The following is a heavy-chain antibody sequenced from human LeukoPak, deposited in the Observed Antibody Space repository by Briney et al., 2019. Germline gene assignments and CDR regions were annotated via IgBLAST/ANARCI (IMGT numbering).Heavy chain of an antibody. J-gene: IGHJ4*02. Sequence: SQTLSLTYTVSGGSISSGDYYWSWIRQPPGKGLEWIGYIYYSGSTYYNPSLKSRVTISVDTSKNQFSLKLSSVTAADTAVYYCATANFDCSGGSCYSYYFDYWGQGTLVTVSS. D-gene: IGHD2-15*01. CDR1: GGSISSGDYY. CDR3: ATANFDCSGGSCYSYYFDY. V-gene: IGHV4-30-4*01. CDR2: IYYSGST.